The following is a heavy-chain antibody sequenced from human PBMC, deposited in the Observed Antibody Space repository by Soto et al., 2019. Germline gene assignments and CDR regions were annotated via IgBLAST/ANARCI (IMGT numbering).Heavy chain of an antibody. J-gene: IGHJ4*02. CDR2: FDPEGGEA. V-gene: IGHV1-24*01. CDR1: GHTLTELS. CDR3: ATPKPPRGAMITNINFDF. Sequence: GXSVKVSVRGSGHTLTELSIHWGRQAPVKGIEWMGGFDPEGGEAIYAQKWHGRVTVTEDTVTDTAYMELTGLKSDDTAVYYCATPKPPRGAMITNINFDFWGQGTQVTVSS. D-gene: IGHD3-10*01.